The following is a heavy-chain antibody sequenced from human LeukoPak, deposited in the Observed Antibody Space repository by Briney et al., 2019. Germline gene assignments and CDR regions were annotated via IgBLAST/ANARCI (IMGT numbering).Heavy chain of an antibody. V-gene: IGHV3-11*04. J-gene: IGHJ4*02. D-gene: IGHD3-10*01. CDR1: KFTFSDYY. CDR3: ARCGDGLPCDFDY. CDR2: ISSISSTM. Sequence: GGSLRLSCAASKFTFSDYYMSWIRQAPGKGLEWVSYISSISSTMYYADSVKGRFTISRDNAKNSLYLQMNSLRAEDTAIYYCARCGDGLPCDFDYWGQGTLVTVSS.